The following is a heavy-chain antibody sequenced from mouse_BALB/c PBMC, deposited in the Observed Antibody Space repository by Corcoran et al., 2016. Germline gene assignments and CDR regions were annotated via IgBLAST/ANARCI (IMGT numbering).Heavy chain of an antibody. Sequence: EVQLQQSGAELVKPGASVKLSCTASGFNIKDTYMHWVKQRPEQGLEWIGRIDPANGNTKYDPKFQGKATITADTSSNTAYLQLSSLTTEDTAVYYGGRWDWYFDVWGAGTTVTVSS. V-gene: IGHV14-3*02. J-gene: IGHJ1*01. CDR3: GRWDWYFDV. CDR2: IDPANGNT. CDR1: GFNIKDTY.